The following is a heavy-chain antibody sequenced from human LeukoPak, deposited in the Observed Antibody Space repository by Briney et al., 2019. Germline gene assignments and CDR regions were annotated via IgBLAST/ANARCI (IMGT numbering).Heavy chain of an antibody. J-gene: IGHJ3*02. CDR2: ISGSGGTT. Sequence: GGSLRLSCAASGFTFSSFAMSWVRQAPGKGLEWVSAISGSGGTTYYADSVKGRFTISRDNSRNTLYLQMNSLRAEDTAVYYCARGGYCSGGTCYKWNAFDIWGQATMVTVSS. V-gene: IGHV3-23*01. D-gene: IGHD2-15*01. CDR1: GFTFSSFA. CDR3: ARGGYCSGGTCYKWNAFDI.